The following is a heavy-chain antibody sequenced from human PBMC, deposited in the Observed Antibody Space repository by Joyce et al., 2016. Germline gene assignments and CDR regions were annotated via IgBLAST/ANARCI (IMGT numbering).Heavy chain of an antibody. CDR3: ARAKTVVVAYTLRDGFDV. Sequence: QLEESGGTLVHPGGSLRLSCKVSYSFSNKNVMAWVRQAPGKGREGVSAIGAAGGGRYYADSVKGRFTVSRDNAKNMMYLEMTSLQIEDTAVYYCARAKTVVVAYTLRDGFDVWGQGRQVAVSS. V-gene: IGHV3-23*04. J-gene: IGHJ3*01. CDR2: IGAAGGGR. CDR1: YSFSNKNV. D-gene: IGHD2-15*01.